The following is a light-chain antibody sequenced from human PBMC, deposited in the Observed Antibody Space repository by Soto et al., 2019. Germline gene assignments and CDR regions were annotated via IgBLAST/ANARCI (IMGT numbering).Light chain of an antibody. Sequence: QSVLTQPASVSGSPGQSITISFAGTSSDVGGYIYVSWYQQHPGKAPKLMIYDVTSRPSGVSYRFSGSKSGNTASLTISGIQAEDEVDYYCSSYTTRTSYVLGTEKKVTV. CDR3: SSYTTRTSYV. J-gene: IGLJ1*01. CDR2: DVT. CDR1: SSDVGGYIY. V-gene: IGLV2-14*01.